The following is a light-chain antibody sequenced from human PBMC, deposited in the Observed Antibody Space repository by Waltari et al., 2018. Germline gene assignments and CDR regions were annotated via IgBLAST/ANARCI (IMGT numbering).Light chain of an antibody. CDR1: ESPVHSDGNTN. V-gene: IGKV2-30*02. CDR3: MQGSRWPPWT. Sequence: DAVSTHTPLSLPVTLGQPASTSCRSRESPVHSDGNTNLNWFHQRPGQSPRRLIFKVSKRDSGVPDRFSGSGSGTDFTLTIIRVEAEDVGVYYCMQGSRWPPWTFGQGTKVEIK. J-gene: IGKJ1*01. CDR2: KVS.